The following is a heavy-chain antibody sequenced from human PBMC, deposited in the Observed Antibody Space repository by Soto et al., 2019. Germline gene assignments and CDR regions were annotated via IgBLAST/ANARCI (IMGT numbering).Heavy chain of an antibody. CDR3: ARDIVGAALFDY. CDR1: GFSVSSYY. Sequence: SETLSLTCPVSGFSVSSYYWSWVRQPAGKGLEWIGRIFSSGTTNYNPSLKSRVTMSLDTSNNQFSLKLSSVTAADTAVYFCARDIVGAALFDYWGQGALVTVSS. CDR2: IFSSGTT. J-gene: IGHJ4*02. D-gene: IGHD1-26*01. V-gene: IGHV4-4*07.